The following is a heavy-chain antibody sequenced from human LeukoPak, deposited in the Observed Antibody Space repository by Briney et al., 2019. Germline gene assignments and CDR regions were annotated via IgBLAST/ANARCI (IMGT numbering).Heavy chain of an antibody. Sequence: PGGSLRLSCAASGFIFSNYLMHWVRQAPGKGLLWVSRIDSDGRIITYAGSVKGRFTISRDNAKNTLYLQMNSLRADDTAVYYCVRGLGDYWGQGTLVTVSS. J-gene: IGHJ4*02. CDR1: GFIFSNYL. CDR2: IDSDGRII. D-gene: IGHD7-27*01. V-gene: IGHV3-74*01. CDR3: VRGLGDY.